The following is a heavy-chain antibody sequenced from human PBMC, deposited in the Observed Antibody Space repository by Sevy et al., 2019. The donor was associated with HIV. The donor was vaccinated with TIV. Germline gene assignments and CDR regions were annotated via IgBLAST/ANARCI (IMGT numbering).Heavy chain of an antibody. CDR1: GFTFSSYA. D-gene: IGHD3-22*01. V-gene: IGHV3-23*01. CDR3: AKDRVRNYDSSGVSGFDP. CDR2: ISGSGGST. J-gene: IGHJ5*02. Sequence: GGSLRLSCAASGFTFSSYAMSWVRQAPGKGLEWVSAISGSGGSTYYADSVKGRFTISRDNSKNTLYLQMNSLRAEDTAVYYCAKDRVRNYDSSGVSGFDPWGQRTLVTVSS.